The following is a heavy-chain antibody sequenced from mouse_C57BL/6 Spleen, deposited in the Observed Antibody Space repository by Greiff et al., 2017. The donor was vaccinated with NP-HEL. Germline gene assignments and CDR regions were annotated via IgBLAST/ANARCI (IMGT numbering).Heavy chain of an antibody. Sequence: EVQRVESGGGLVQPGGSMKLSCVASGFTFSNYWMNWVRQSPEKGLEWVAQIRLKSDNYATHYAESVKGRFTISRDDSKSSVYLQMNNLRAEDTGIYYCTLYYDYPSWGQGTSVTVSS. J-gene: IGHJ4*01. CDR2: IRLKSDNYAT. CDR1: GFTFSNYW. D-gene: IGHD2-4*01. V-gene: IGHV6-3*01. CDR3: TLYYDYPS.